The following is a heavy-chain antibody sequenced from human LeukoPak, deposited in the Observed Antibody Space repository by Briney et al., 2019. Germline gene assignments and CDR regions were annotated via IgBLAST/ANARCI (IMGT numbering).Heavy chain of an antibody. CDR1: GGSISSSSYY. D-gene: IGHD3-3*01. CDR3: ARNLRFWRNAFDI. J-gene: IGHJ3*02. V-gene: IGHV4-39*01. Sequence: SETLSLTCTVSGGSISSSSYYWGWIRQPPGKGLEWIGSIYYRGSTYYNPSLKSRVTISVDTSKNQFSLKLNSVTAADTAVYYCARNLRFWRNAFDIWGQGTMVTVSS. CDR2: IYYRGST.